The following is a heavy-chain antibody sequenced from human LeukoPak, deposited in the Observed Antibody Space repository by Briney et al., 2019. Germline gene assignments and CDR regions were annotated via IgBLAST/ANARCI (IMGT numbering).Heavy chain of an antibody. CDR3: ARGWITFGGVITN. J-gene: IGHJ4*02. V-gene: IGHV4-34*01. D-gene: IGHD3-16*02. CDR1: GGSFSGYY. Sequence: SETLSLTCAVYGGSFSGYYWSWMRQPPGKGLEWIGEINHSGTTDYNPSLKSRVTISVNTSKNQFSLKLSSVTAADTAVYYCARGWITFGGVITNWAQGTQVTVSS. CDR2: INHSGTT.